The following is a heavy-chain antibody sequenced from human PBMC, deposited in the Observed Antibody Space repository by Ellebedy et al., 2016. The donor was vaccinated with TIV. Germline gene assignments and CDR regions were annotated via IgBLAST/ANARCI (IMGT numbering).Heavy chain of an antibody. CDR1: GGTFNNYA. D-gene: IGHD3-10*01. V-gene: IGHV1-69*13. CDR3: ARDAYGLGSYEN. J-gene: IGHJ4*02. Sequence: AASVKVSCKTSGGTFNNYALGWVRQAPGQGLEWMGAIIPIFGTPNFAQKFQSRVTITAADSTSTAYMELNSLRSEDTAVYFCARDAYGLGSYENWGQGTLVTVSS. CDR2: IIPIFGTP.